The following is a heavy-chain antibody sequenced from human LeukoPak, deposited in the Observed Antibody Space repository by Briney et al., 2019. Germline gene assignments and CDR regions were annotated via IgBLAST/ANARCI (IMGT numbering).Heavy chain of an antibody. D-gene: IGHD2-2*01. J-gene: IGHJ4*02. CDR1: GFTFSSYS. Sequence: GGSLRLSCAASGFTFSSYSMNWVRQAPGKGLEWVSSISSSSSYIYYADSVKGRFTISRDNAKNSLYLQMNSLRAEDTAVYYCARAQRYCSSTSCLHYFDYWGQGTLVTVSS. V-gene: IGHV3-21*01. CDR3: ARAQRYCSSTSCLHYFDY. CDR2: ISSSSSYI.